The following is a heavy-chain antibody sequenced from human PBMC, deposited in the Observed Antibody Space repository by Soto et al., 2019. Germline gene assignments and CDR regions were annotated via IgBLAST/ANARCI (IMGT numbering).Heavy chain of an antibody. CDR1: GFTFNMYW. CDR2: ISTDGTTT. Sequence: GGSLRISCAASGFTFNMYWMHWVRQAPGKGLEWISRISTDGTTTGYADSVRGRLTVSRDNAKNTLYLQMNSLRVEDTALYYCIRDRTTITLFDYWGQGALVTVSS. J-gene: IGHJ4*02. CDR3: IRDRTTITLFDY. D-gene: IGHD4-4*01. V-gene: IGHV3-74*01.